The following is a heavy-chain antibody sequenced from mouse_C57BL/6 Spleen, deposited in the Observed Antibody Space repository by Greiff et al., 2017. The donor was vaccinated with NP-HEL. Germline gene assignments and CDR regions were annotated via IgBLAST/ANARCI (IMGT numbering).Heavy chain of an antibody. CDR1: GYTFTDYY. CDR3: ARTLITTVVATEAMDY. D-gene: IGHD1-1*01. V-gene: IGHV1-19*01. CDR2: INPYNGGT. Sequence: VQLKESGPVLVKPGASVKMSCKASGYTFTDYYMNWVKQSHGKSLEWIGVINPYNGGTSYNQKFKGKATLTVDKSSSTAYMELNSLTSEDSAVYYCARTLITTVVATEAMDYWGQGTSVTVSS. J-gene: IGHJ4*01.